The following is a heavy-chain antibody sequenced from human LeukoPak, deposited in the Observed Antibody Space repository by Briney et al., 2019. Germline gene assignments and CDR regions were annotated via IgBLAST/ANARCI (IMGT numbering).Heavy chain of an antibody. J-gene: IGHJ4*02. V-gene: IGHV3-30-3*01. CDR3: ARDTYSFDC. D-gene: IGHD2-15*01. Sequence: GGSLRLSCAASGFTFNNFAMHWVRQAPGKGLEWVAVISYHGSDKYYADSVKGRFTISRDNSKSTLYVQMNSLRGEDTAVYHCARDTYSFDCWGQGTPVTVSS. CDR2: ISYHGSDK. CDR1: GFTFNNFA.